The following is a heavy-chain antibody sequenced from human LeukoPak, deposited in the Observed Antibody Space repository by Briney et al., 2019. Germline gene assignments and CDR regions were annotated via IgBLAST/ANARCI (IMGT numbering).Heavy chain of an antibody. Sequence: GGSRRLSCAASGFTFSSYAMSWVRQAPGKGLEWVSAISGSGGSTYYADSVKGRFTISRDNARNSLYLQMNSLRAEDTAVYYCARELGGSYGAYLDSWGQGAPVTVSS. V-gene: IGHV3-23*01. D-gene: IGHD4-17*01. CDR3: ARELGGSYGAYLDS. J-gene: IGHJ4*02. CDR1: GFTFSSYA. CDR2: ISGSGGST.